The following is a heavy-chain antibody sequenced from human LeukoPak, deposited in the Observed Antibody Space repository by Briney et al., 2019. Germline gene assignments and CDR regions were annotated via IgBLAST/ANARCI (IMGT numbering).Heavy chain of an antibody. V-gene: IGHV3-53*04. D-gene: IGHD3-16*01. J-gene: IGHJ4*02. Sequence: GGSLRLSCAASGFTVSSNYMSWVRQAPGKRLEWVSVIYSGGSTYYADSVKGRFTISRHNSKNTLYLQMNSLRAEDTAVYYCARTPRGDYFDYWGQGTLVTVSS. CDR3: ARTPRGDYFDY. CDR1: GFTVSSNY. CDR2: IYSGGST.